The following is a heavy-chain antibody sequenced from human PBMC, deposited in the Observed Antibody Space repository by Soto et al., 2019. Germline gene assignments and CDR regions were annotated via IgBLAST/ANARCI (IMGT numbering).Heavy chain of an antibody. CDR2: INHSGST. CDR3: ARVPCSSTSCYGDYYYYGMDV. V-gene: IGHV4-34*01. CDR1: GGSFSGYY. J-gene: IGHJ6*02. Sequence: QVQLQQWGAGLLKPSETLSLTCAVYGGSFSGYYWSWIRQPPGKGLEWIGEINHSGSTNYNPSLKSRVTISVDTSKNQFSLKLSSVTAADTAVYHCARVPCSSTSCYGDYYYYGMDVWGQGTTVTVSS. D-gene: IGHD2-2*01.